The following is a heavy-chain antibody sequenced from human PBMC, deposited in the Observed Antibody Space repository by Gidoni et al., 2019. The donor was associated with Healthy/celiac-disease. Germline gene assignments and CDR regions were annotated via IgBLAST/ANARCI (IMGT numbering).Heavy chain of an antibody. CDR3: ARDPHYDFWSGYYLDYGMDV. J-gene: IGHJ6*02. Sequence: QVQLQESGPGLVKPSETLSLTCTVSGYSISRGYYWGWIRQPPGKGLEWIGSIYHSGSTYYNPYIKSRGTISVDTSKNQFSLKLSSVTAADTAVYYCARDPHYDFWSGYYLDYGMDVWGQGTTVTVSS. V-gene: IGHV4-38-2*02. CDR2: IYHSGST. CDR1: GYSISRGYY. D-gene: IGHD3-3*01.